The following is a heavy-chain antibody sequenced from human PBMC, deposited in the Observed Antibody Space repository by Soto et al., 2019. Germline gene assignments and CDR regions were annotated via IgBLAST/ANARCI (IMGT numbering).Heavy chain of an antibody. J-gene: IGHJ6*02. V-gene: IGHV1-69*12. D-gene: IGHD3-22*01. CDR1: GGSLSNYG. Sequence: QVQLVQSGAEVKKPGSSVKVSCKASGGSLSNYGISWVRQAPGQGLEWMGAIIPVFGTPNYAQKFQDRVRITADDSTTIAYLEVRGLTSEDTAMYYCARGDATKIVVTTYYGMDVWGQGTTVTVSS. CDR3: ARGDATKIVVTTYYGMDV. CDR2: IIPVFGTP.